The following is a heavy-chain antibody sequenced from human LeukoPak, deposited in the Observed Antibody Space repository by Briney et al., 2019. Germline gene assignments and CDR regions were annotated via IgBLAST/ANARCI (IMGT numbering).Heavy chain of an antibody. CDR3: ARGARIPAAAAPGDAFDI. Sequence: SGGSLRLSCAASGFTFSSYSMNWVRQAPGKGLEWVSSISSSSSYIYYADSVKGRFTISRDNAKNSLYLQMNSLRAEDTAVYYCARGARIPAAAAPGDAFDIWGQGTMVTVSS. V-gene: IGHV3-21*01. D-gene: IGHD6-13*01. CDR1: GFTFSSYS. J-gene: IGHJ3*02. CDR2: ISSSSSYI.